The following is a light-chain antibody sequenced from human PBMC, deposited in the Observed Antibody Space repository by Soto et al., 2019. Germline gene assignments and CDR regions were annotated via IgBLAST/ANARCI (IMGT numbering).Light chain of an antibody. CDR1: ESVSTN. Sequence: IVVTQSPATLTLNTGERATLSCRASESVSTNLAWYQQKAGQAPRLLIYGASTRATGIPARFSGSGSGTEFTLTISSLQSEDFAVYYCQQYSIWRTFGQGAKVDI. V-gene: IGKV3-15*01. CDR2: GAS. J-gene: IGKJ1*01. CDR3: QQYSIWRT.